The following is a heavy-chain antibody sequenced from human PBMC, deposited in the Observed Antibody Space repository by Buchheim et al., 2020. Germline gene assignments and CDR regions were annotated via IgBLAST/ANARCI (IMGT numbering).Heavy chain of an antibody. V-gene: IGHV1-8*01. J-gene: IGHJ6*02. CDR1: GYTFASSY. Sequence: QVQLVQSGAEVKKPGASVKVSCKASGYTFASSYINWVRQAPGQGLEWMGWVNGYSGTTGYAPQFQGRVTMTRNISISTAYMELSSLRSEDTAVYYCASLGYCSSTSCYDYGMDVWGQGTT. CDR2: VNGYSGTT. CDR3: ASLGYCSSTSCYDYGMDV. D-gene: IGHD2-2*01.